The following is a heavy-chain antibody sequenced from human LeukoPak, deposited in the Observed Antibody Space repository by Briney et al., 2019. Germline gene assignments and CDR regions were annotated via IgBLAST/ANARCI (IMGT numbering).Heavy chain of an antibody. D-gene: IGHD1-7*01. CDR1: GGTFSSYA. V-gene: IGHV1-69*04. CDR3: ARDWLELPYYFDY. CDR2: IIPILGIA. J-gene: IGHJ4*02. Sequence: SVKVSCKASGGTFSSYAISWVRQAPGQGLEWMGRIIPILGIANYAQKFQGRVTITADRSTSTAYMELSSLRSEDTAVYYCARDWLELPYYFDYWGQGTLVTVSS.